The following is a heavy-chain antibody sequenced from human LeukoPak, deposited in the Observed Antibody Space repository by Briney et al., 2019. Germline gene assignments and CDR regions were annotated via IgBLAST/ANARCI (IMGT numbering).Heavy chain of an antibody. Sequence: PGGSLRLSCAASGFTFRSYWMHWVRHAPGKGLVWFSRINSDGSSTSYADSVKGRFTISRDNAKNKLFLQMNSLRAEDTAVYYCARDLPLTMVRGIYDLWGQGTLVTVSS. CDR2: INSDGSST. V-gene: IGHV3-74*01. CDR3: ARDLPLTMVRGIYDL. J-gene: IGHJ5*02. CDR1: GFTFRSYW. D-gene: IGHD3-10*01.